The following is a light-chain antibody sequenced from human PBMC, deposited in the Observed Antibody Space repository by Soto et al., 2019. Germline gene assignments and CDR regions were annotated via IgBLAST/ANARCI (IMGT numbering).Light chain of an antibody. Sequence: DIRMTQSPSTLSASVGDRVTITCRASQSISNWLSWYQQKPETATKLLIYKTSNSDSGVPSRFSGSGSGTEFSLTISSLQPDDFATYYCQQYKSFSLTFGGGAKVDIK. CDR3: QQYKSFSLT. CDR2: KTS. J-gene: IGKJ4*01. CDR1: QSISNW. V-gene: IGKV1-5*03.